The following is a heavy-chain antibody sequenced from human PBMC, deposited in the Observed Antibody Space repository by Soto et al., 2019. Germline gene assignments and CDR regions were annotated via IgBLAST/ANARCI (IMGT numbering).Heavy chain of an antibody. D-gene: IGHD3-10*01. CDR2: ISAYNGNT. J-gene: IGHJ4*02. CDR3: ARGREVRITMVRGQLLPFDY. Sequence: ASVKVSCKASGYTFTSYGISWVRQAPGQGLEWMGWISAYNGNTNYAQKLQGRVTMTTDTSTSTAYMELRSLRSDDTAVYYCARGREVRITMVRGQLLPFDYWGQGTLVTVSS. V-gene: IGHV1-18*01. CDR1: GYTFTSYG.